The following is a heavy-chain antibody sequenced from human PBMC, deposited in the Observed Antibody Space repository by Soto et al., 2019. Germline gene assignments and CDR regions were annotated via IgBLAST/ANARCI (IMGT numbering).Heavy chain of an antibody. J-gene: IGHJ3*02. CDR3: TRGARGGAFDI. CDR1: GGSISSYY. V-gene: IGHV4-59*01. D-gene: IGHD3-3*01. CDR2: IYYSGST. Sequence: SETLSLTCTVSGGSISSYYWSWIRQPPGKGLEWIGYIYYSGSTNYNPSLKSRVTISVDTSKNQFSLKLSSVTAADTAVYYCTRGARGGAFDIWGQGTMVTVSS.